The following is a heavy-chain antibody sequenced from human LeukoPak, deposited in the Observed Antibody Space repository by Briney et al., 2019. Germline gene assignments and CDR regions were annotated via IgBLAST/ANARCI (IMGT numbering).Heavy chain of an antibody. V-gene: IGHV5-51*01. Sequence: GASLKISCKGSGYSFTSYWIGWVRQLPGKGLEWMGIIYHGDSNTSYNPSLHSQVTISADTSISTAYLQWSSLKASETAMYYCARPGNIAAALDYWGEGTLVTVSS. J-gene: IGHJ4*02. CDR3: ARPGNIAAALDY. CDR1: GYSFTSYW. CDR2: IYHGDSNT. D-gene: IGHD6-13*01.